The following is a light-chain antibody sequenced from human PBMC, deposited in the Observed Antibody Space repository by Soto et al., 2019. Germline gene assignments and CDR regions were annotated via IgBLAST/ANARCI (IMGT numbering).Light chain of an antibody. V-gene: IGKV1-5*03. J-gene: IGKJ1*01. Sequence: DLQMTQSHSPLSASVGDRVTITCRARQSISSWLAWYQQKPGKAPKLLIYKPSTLKSGVPSKFSGSGSGTEFTLTISSLQPDEFGAYYCQQYNCYCLTFGHGTKVEIE. CDR2: KPS. CDR3: QQYNCYCLT. CDR1: QSISSW.